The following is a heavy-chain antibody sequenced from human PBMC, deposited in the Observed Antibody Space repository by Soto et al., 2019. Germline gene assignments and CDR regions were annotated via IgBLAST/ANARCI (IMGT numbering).Heavy chain of an antibody. CDR3: ARGRVNYDILTGYYANWFDP. Sequence: SETLSLTCAVSGGSFSGYYWSWIRQPPGKGLEWIGEINHSGSTNYNPSLKSRVTISVDTSKNQFSLKLSSVTAADTAVYYCARGRVNYDILTGYYANWFDPWGQGTLVTVSS. D-gene: IGHD3-9*01. V-gene: IGHV4-34*01. CDR1: GGSFSGYY. CDR2: INHSGST. J-gene: IGHJ5*02.